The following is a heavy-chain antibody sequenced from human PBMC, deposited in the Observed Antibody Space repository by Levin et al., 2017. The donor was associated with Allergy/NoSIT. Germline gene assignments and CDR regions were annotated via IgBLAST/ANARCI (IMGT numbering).Heavy chain of an antibody. CDR1: GFTFSSDV. D-gene: IGHD2-15*01. V-gene: IGHV3-23*01. CDR2: ISGSGDAT. CDR3: AKGSYCSAGTCYSRLGY. Sequence: GGSLRLSCAASGFTFSSDVMSWVRQAPGKGLEWVSGISGSGDATYYADSVRGRFTISRDNSKNMLSLQMNSLRAEDTALYYCAKGSYCSAGTCYSRLGYWGQGTLVTVSS. J-gene: IGHJ4*02.